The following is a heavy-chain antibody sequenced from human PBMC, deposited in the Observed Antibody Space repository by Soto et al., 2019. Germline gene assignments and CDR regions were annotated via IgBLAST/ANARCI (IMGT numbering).Heavy chain of an antibody. D-gene: IGHD3-3*01. CDR3: ARGGFMNDDFWSGYLTSFNWFDP. Sequence: ASVKVSCKASGYTFTGYYMHWVRQAPGQGLEWMGWINPNSGGTNYAQKFQGWVTMTRDTSISTAYMELSRLRSDDTAVYYCARGGFMNDDFWSGYLTSFNWFDPWGQGTLVTVSS. CDR2: INPNSGGT. V-gene: IGHV1-2*04. J-gene: IGHJ5*02. CDR1: GYTFTGYY.